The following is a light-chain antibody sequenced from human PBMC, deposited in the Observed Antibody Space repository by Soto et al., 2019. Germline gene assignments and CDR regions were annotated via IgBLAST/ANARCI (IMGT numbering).Light chain of an antibody. CDR3: SSYTNINTRACV. J-gene: IGLJ1*01. V-gene: IGLV2-14*01. CDR1: SGDIGSYNR. CDR2: EVT. Sequence: ALTQPASVSGCPGQSITISCTGTSGDIGSYNRVSWYQQHPGKAPKLIIYEVTDRPSGVSNRFSGSKSGNTASLTISGLQAEDEAEYYCSSYTNINTRACVFGTGTKVTVL.